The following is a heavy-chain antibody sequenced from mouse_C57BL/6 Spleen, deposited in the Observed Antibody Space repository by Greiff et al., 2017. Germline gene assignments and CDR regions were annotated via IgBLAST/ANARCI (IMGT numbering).Heavy chain of an antibody. CDR3: ARGEDYYGSSGYFDV. V-gene: IGHV3-6*01. D-gene: IGHD1-1*01. CDR1: GYSITSGYY. J-gene: IGHJ1*03. Sequence: ESGPGLVKPSQSLSLTCSVTGYSITSGYYWNWIRQFPGNKLEWMGYISYDGSNNYNPSLKNRISITRDTSKNQFFLKLNSVTTEDTATYNCARGEDYYGSSGYFDVWGTGTTVTGSS. CDR2: ISYDGSN.